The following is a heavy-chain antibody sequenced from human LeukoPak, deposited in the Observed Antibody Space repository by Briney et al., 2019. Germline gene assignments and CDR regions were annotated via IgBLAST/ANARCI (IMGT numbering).Heavy chain of an antibody. V-gene: IGHV4-59*01. J-gene: IGHJ3*02. Sequence: SETLSLTCTVSGGSISSYYWSWLRQPPGKGLEWSGYIYYSGSTNYNPSLKSRVTISVDTSKNQFSLKLSSVTAADTAVYYCARDELLDAFDIWGQGTMVTVSS. CDR3: ARDELLDAFDI. CDR2: IYYSGST. CDR1: GGSISSYY. D-gene: IGHD1-26*01.